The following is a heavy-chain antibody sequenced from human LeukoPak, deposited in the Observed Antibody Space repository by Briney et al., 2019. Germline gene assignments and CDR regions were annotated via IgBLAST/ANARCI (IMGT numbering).Heavy chain of an antibody. D-gene: IGHD2-21*02. CDR3: AKHRRSTLVTAYFDS. V-gene: IGHV3-23*01. J-gene: IGHJ4*02. CDR1: GFTFSTLA. CDR2: ISSRGGAT. Sequence: GSLILSCTASGFTFSTLAMSWVRQAPGKGLEWVSSISSRGGATTYADSVKGRFTISRDNSKNTLYLQLNSLRVDDAAIYYCAKHRRSTLVTAYFDSWGQGTLVTVSS.